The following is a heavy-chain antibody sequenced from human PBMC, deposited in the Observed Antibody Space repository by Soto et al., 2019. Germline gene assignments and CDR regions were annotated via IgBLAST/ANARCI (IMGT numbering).Heavy chain of an antibody. CDR1: GYTFTSYG. CDR2: ISAYNGNT. CDR3: AGPYSSSWYDYYYYYGMDV. J-gene: IGHJ6*02. V-gene: IGHV1-18*01. Sequence: ASVKVSCKASGYTFTSYGISWVRQAPGQGLDWMGWISAYNGNTNYAQKLQGRVTMTTDTSTSTAYMELRSLRSDDTAVYYCAGPYSSSWYDYYYYYGMDVWGQGTTVTVSS. D-gene: IGHD6-13*01.